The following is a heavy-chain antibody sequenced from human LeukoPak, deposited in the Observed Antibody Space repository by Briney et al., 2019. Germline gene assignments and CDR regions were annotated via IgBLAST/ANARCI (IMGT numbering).Heavy chain of an antibody. V-gene: IGHV3-23*01. Sequence: GGSLRLSCAASGFTFSSYAMSWVRQAPGKGLEWVSAISGSGGSTYYADSVKGRFTISRDNSKNTLYLQMNSLRAEDTAVYYCAKDGYSSGWYGFNWFDPWGRGTLVTVSS. CDR1: GFTFSSYA. J-gene: IGHJ5*02. CDR3: AKDGYSSGWYGFNWFDP. CDR2: ISGSGGST. D-gene: IGHD6-19*01.